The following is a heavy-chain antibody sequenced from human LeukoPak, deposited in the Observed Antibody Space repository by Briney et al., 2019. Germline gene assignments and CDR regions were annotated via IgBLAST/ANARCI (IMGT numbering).Heavy chain of an antibody. J-gene: IGHJ5*02. CDR3: ARGYHGDETGWFDP. CDR2: INHSGST. D-gene: IGHD1-14*01. Sequence: PSETLSLTCAVYGGSFSGYYWSWIRQPPGKGLEWIGEINHSGSTNYNPSLKSRVTISVDTSKNQFSLKLSSVTAADTAVYYCARGYHGDETGWFDPWGQGTLVTVSS. CDR1: GGSFSGYY. V-gene: IGHV4-34*01.